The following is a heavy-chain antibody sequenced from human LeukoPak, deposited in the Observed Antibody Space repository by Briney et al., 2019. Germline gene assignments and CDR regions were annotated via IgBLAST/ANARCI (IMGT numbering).Heavy chain of an antibody. CDR2: IKSKSDGETT. J-gene: IGHJ4*02. CDR1: GFNFNNAW. D-gene: IGHD1-14*01. V-gene: IGHV3-15*01. Sequence: PGGSLRLSCAASGFNFNNAWMTWVRQAPGKGLEWVGRIKSKSDGETTDYAAPVKGRFTISRDDSRNTLYLQMNSLTTEDTAVYYCVKPFDRWGQGTLVTVSS. CDR3: VKPFDR.